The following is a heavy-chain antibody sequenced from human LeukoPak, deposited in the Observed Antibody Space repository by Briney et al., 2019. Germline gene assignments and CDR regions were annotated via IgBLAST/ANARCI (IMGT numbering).Heavy chain of an antibody. CDR1: GYTFTGYY. D-gene: IGHD3-22*01. V-gene: IGHV1-2*02. CDR3: VRDNYLISGYYFDY. CDR2: INPNSGGT. J-gene: IGHJ4*02. Sequence: GASVKVSCKASGYTFTGYYMHWVRQAPGQGLEWMGWINPNSGGTNYAQKFQGRVTMTRDTSISTAYMELSRLRSDDTAVYYCVRDNYLISGYYFDYWGQGTLVTVSS.